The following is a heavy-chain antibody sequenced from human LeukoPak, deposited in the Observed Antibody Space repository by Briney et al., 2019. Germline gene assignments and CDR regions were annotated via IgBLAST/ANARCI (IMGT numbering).Heavy chain of an antibody. CDR3: ARTRGYSYGYEVDY. V-gene: IGHV3-30-3*01. CDR2: ISYDGSNK. D-gene: IGHD5-18*01. Sequence: PGRSLRLSCAASGFTFSSYAMHWVRQAPGKGLEWVAVISYDGSNKYYTDSVKGRFTISRDNSKNTLYLQMNSLRAEDTAVYYCARTRGYSYGYEVDYWGQGTLVTVSS. J-gene: IGHJ4*02. CDR1: GFTFSSYA.